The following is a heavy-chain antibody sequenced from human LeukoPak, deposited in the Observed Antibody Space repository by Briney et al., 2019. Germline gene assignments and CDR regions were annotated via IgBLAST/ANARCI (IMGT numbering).Heavy chain of an antibody. CDR3: ARDHYYYDSSGYPGV. J-gene: IGHJ4*02. D-gene: IGHD3-22*01. CDR2: ISAYNGNT. CDR1: GYTFTSYG. Sequence: ASVKVSCKASGYTFTSYGISWVRQAPGQGLEWMGWISAYNGNTNYAQKLQGRVTMTTDTSTSTAYMELRSLRSDDTAVYYCARDHYYYDSSGYPGVWGQGTLVTVSS. V-gene: IGHV1-18*01.